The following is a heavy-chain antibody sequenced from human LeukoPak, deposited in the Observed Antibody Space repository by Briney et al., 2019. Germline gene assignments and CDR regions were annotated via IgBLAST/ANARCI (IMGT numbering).Heavy chain of an antibody. J-gene: IGHJ6*03. V-gene: IGHV3-7*01. CDR1: GFTLSSYW. CDR3: AREDTTVDNSYYYYYMDV. D-gene: IGHD5-18*01. Sequence: GGSLRLSCAASGFTLSSYWMSWVRQAPGKGLEWVATIKQDGSQKYYVDSVKGRFTISRDNAKNSLYLQMNSLRADETAVYYCAREDTTVDNSYYYYYMDVWGKGTTVTISS. CDR2: IKQDGSQK.